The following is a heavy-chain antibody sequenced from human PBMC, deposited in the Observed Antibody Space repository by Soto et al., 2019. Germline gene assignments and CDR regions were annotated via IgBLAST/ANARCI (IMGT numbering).Heavy chain of an antibody. Sequence: QVQLVESGGGVVQPGRSLRLSCAASGFTFSSYGMHWVRQAPGKGLEWVAVISYDGSNKYYADSVKGRFTISRDKSKNTLYLQMNILRAEDTAVYYCAKADYVGYYFDYWGPGTLVTVSS. J-gene: IGHJ4*02. V-gene: IGHV3-30*18. CDR1: GFTFSSYG. D-gene: IGHD4-17*01. CDR2: ISYDGSNK. CDR3: AKADYVGYYFDY.